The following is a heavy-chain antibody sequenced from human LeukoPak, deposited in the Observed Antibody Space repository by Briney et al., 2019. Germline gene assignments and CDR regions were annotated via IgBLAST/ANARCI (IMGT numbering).Heavy chain of an antibody. Sequence: KPSETLSLTCAVYGGSFSGYYWSWIRQPPGKGLEWIGEINHSGSTNYNPSLKSRVTISVDTSKNQFSLKLSSVTAADTAVYYCARGPPYIVVVTPIGFLHYWGQGTLVTVSS. D-gene: IGHD2-21*02. J-gene: IGHJ4*02. CDR3: ARGPPYIVVVTPIGFLHY. V-gene: IGHV4-34*01. CDR2: INHSGST. CDR1: GGSFSGYY.